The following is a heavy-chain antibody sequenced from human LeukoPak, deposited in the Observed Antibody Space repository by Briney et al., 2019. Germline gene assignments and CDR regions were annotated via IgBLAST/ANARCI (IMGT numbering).Heavy chain of an antibody. J-gene: IGHJ3*01. V-gene: IGHV4-34*01. CDR1: GGSFSGYY. Sequence: SETLSLTCAVYGGSFSGYYWSWIRQPPGKGLEWIGEINHSGSTNYNPSLKSRVTISVDTSKNQFSLKVISVTAADTAVYYCAKDLLGWSSPRWGQGTMVTVSS. CDR2: INHSGST. D-gene: IGHD3-3*01. CDR3: AKDLLGWSSPR.